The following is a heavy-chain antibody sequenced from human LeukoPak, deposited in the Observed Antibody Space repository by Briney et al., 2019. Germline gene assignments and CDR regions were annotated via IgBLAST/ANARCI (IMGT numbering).Heavy chain of an antibody. J-gene: IGHJ4*02. Sequence: GGSLRLSCAASGFTSDDYAMHWVRQAPGKGLEWVSGISWNSGSIGYADSVKGRFTISRDNAKNSLYLQMNSLRAEDTALYYCAKVALGTTELSGLDYWGQGTLVTVSS. CDR1: GFTSDDYA. D-gene: IGHD4-11*01. CDR3: AKVALGTTELSGLDY. CDR2: ISWNSGSI. V-gene: IGHV3-9*02.